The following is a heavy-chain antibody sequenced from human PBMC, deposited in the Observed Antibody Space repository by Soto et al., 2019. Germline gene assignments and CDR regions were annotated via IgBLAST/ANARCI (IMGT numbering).Heavy chain of an antibody. CDR2: IIPILGTA. CDR3: ARGYCSSTSCYTAFGSRGYYYYGMDV. Sequence: QVQLVQSGAEVKKPGSSVKVSCKASGGTFSSYAISWVRQAPGQGLEWMGGIIPILGTANYAQKFQGRVTITADESTSTAYMELSSLRSEDTAVYYCARGYCSSTSCYTAFGSRGYYYYGMDVWGQGTTVTVSS. J-gene: IGHJ6*02. D-gene: IGHD2-2*02. V-gene: IGHV1-69*01. CDR1: GGTFSSYA.